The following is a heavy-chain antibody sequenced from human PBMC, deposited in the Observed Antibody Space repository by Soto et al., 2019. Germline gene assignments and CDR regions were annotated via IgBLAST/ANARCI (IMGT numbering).Heavy chain of an antibody. V-gene: IGHV4-61*01. CDR1: GGSVSSGSYY. CDR3: ARASYYDSSEEIGY. Sequence: SETLSLTCTVSGGSVSSGSYYWSWIRQPPGKGLEWIGYIYYSGSTNYNPSLKSRVTISVDTSKNQFSLKLSSVTAADTAVYYCARASYYDSSEEIGYWGQGTLVTVSS. CDR2: IYYSGST. J-gene: IGHJ4*02. D-gene: IGHD3-22*01.